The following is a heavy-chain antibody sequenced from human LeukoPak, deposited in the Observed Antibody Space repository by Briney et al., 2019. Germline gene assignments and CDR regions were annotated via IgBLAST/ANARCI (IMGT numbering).Heavy chain of an antibody. V-gene: IGHV1-18*01. Sequence: ASVKVSCKASGYTFTSYDINWVRQATGQGLEWMGWMNPNSGNTNYAQKLQGRVTMTTDTSTSTAYMGLRSLRSDDTAVYYCAREYGSGDAFDIWGQGTMVTVSS. CDR1: GYTFTSYD. J-gene: IGHJ3*02. D-gene: IGHD3-10*01. CDR3: AREYGSGDAFDI. CDR2: MNPNSGNT.